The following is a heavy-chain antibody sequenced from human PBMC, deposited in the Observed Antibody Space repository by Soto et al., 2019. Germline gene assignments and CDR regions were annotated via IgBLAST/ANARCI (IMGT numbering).Heavy chain of an antibody. CDR3: VRGQFSAFDC. Sequence: QVQLHQSGPGLVKPSQTLSLTCAISGDSVSRTSVAWNWIRQSPSRGLEWLGRTYYRSKWNSDYAVSVRGRITINPDTSKSQFSLQLNSVTHEDTAVYYCVRGQFSAFDCWGQGTLVTVSS. CDR2: TYYRSKWNS. CDR1: GDSVSRTSVA. V-gene: IGHV6-1*01. J-gene: IGHJ4*02.